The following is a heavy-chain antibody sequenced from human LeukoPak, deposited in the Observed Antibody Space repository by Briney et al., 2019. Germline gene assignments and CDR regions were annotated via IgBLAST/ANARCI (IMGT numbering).Heavy chain of an antibody. J-gene: IGHJ5*02. V-gene: IGHV4-30-2*01. CDR3: ASSHDYSDPNWFDP. CDR2: IYHSGST. CDR1: GGSISSGGYS. D-gene: IGHD4-17*01. Sequence: PSETLSLTCAVSGGSISSGGYSWSWIRQPPGKGLEWIGYIYHSGSTYYNPSLKSRVTISVDRSKNQFSLKLSSVTAADTAVYYCASSHDYSDPNWFDPWGQGTLVTVSS.